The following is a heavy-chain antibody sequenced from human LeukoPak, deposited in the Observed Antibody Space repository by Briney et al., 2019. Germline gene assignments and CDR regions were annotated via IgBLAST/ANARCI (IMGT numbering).Heavy chain of an antibody. CDR2: IYYSGST. Sequence: SETLSLTCNVSDGSINSDYWSWIRQPPGKGLEWIGYIYYSGSTYYNPSLKSRVTISVDTSKNQFSLKVTSVTAADTAVYYCARLLKYSGSYHCDSWGQGTLVTVSS. D-gene: IGHD1-26*01. CDR1: DGSINSDY. J-gene: IGHJ5*01. V-gene: IGHV4-59*08. CDR3: ARLLKYSGSYHCDS.